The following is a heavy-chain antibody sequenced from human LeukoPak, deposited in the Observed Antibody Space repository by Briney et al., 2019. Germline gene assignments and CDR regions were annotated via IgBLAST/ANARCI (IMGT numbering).Heavy chain of an antibody. CDR2: INHSGST. J-gene: IGHJ4*02. D-gene: IGHD4-11*01. V-gene: IGHV4-34*01. CDR1: GGSFSGYY. CDR3: ARAHVNSSFDY. Sequence: PSETLSLTCAVYGGSFSGYYWSWIRQPPGKGLEWIGEINHSGSTNYNPSLKSRVTISVDTSKNQFSLKLSSVTAADTAVYYCARAHVNSSFDYWGQGTLVTVSS.